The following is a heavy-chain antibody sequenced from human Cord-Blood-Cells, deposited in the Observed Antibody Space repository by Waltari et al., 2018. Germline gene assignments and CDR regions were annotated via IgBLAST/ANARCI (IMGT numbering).Heavy chain of an antibody. V-gene: IGHV3-30-3*01. CDR1: GFTFSSYA. J-gene: IGHJ4*02. Sequence: QVQLVESGGGVVQPGRSLRLSCAASGFTFSSYAMHWVRQAPGKGLEWVAVISYDGSNKYYADSVKGRFTISRDNSKNTLYLQMNSLRAEDTAVYYCARDSSYSFDYWGQGTLVTVSS. D-gene: IGHD3-10*01. CDR3: ARDSSYSFDY. CDR2: ISYDGSNK.